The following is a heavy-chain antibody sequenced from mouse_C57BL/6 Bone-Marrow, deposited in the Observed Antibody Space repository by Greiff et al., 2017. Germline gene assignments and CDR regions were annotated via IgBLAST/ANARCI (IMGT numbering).Heavy chain of an antibody. CDR2: IDPENGDT. CDR3: ATVVHY. J-gene: IGHJ2*01. D-gene: IGHD1-1*01. Sequence: VQLQQPGAELVRPGASVKLSCTASGFNFKDDCMHWVKQRPEQGLEWIGWIDPENGDTEYASKFQGKATITADTSSSTAYMQLSSLTSEDTAVYYYATVVHYWGQGTTLTVSS. CDR1: GFNFKDDC. V-gene: IGHV14-4*01.